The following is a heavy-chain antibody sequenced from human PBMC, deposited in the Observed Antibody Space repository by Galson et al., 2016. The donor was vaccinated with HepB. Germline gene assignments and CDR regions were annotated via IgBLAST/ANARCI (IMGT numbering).Heavy chain of an antibody. D-gene: IGHD6-19*01. CDR3: ARARYSSSWFGDFDY. J-gene: IGHJ4*02. CDR1: GFSFSLYG. Sequence: SLRLSCAASGFSFSLYGMHWVRQAPGKGLEWVALIWYDGETKYSADSVKGRFTISRDNSDNTMYLHMNSLRAEDTAVYYCARARYSSSWFGDFDYWGQGTLVNVSS. CDR2: IWYDGETK. V-gene: IGHV3-33*01.